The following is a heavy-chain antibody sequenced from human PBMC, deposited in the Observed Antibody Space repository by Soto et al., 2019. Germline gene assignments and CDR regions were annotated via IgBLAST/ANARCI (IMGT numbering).Heavy chain of an antibody. D-gene: IGHD3-22*01. J-gene: IGHJ4*02. CDR3: VRTKYYYDTTAYIFDY. CDR1: GGSISSGDY. Sequence: PSETLSLTCTVSGGSISSGDYWSWIRQPPGKGLEWIGYIYHSGGPYYNPSLNSRATMSVDTSQNQSSLKLSSVRAADTAVNYCVRTKYYYDTTAYIFDYWGQGALVTVSS. CDR2: IYHSGGP. V-gene: IGHV4-30-4*01.